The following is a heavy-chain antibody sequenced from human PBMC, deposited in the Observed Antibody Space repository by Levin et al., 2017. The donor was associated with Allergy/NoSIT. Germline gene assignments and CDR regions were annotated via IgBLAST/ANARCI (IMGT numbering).Heavy chain of an antibody. CDR2: IYPGDSET. CDR3: ARRGRYSSTWYGDY. J-gene: IGHJ4*02. Sequence: KVSCKGSGYTFSDFWIGWVRQLPGKGLEWMGIIYPGDSETRYSPSFQGQVTISADKSISTAYLQWSSLKASDTAVYYCARRGRYSSTWYGDYWGQGTLVTVSS. CDR1: GYTFSDFW. D-gene: IGHD6-13*01. V-gene: IGHV5-51*01.